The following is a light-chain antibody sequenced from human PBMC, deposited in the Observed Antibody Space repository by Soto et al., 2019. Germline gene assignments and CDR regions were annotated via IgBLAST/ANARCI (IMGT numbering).Light chain of an antibody. J-gene: IGLJ2*01. CDR2: EVS. V-gene: IGLV2-14*01. CDR1: SSDVGGYNF. CDR3: SSYTSSSTVV. Sequence: QSALTQPASVSGSPGQSISISCTGTSSDVGGYNFVSWYQQHPGKAPTLMIYEVSYRPSGVSNRFSGSKSGNTASLTISGLQAEYEADYYCSSYTSSSTVVFGGGTKVTV.